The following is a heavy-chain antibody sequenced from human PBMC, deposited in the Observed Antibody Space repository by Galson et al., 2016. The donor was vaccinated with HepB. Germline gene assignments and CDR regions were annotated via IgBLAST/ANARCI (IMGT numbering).Heavy chain of an antibody. Sequence: QSGAAVKKPGESLRISCKDSGYSFSTYWIIWVRQMPGKGLEWMGRIDPSDSYTNYRPSFQGHLTISADKSISTANLQWSSLKASATGIYYCARQGSSAGELYYYYGMDVWGQGTTVTVSS. V-gene: IGHV5-10-1*01. J-gene: IGHJ6*02. CDR1: GYSFSTYW. CDR3: ARQGSSAGELYYYYGMDV. CDR2: IDPSDSYT. D-gene: IGHD2-15*01.